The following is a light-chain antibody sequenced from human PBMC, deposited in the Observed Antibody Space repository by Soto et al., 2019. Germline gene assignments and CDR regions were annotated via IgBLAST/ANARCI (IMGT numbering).Light chain of an antibody. CDR1: QNIDAW. V-gene: IGKV1-5*03. J-gene: IGKJ1*01. Sequence: IQMTQSPSTLSASVGDRVTITCRASQNIDAWLAWYQQKPGKAPKVLIYKASSLESGVPSRFSGSGSGTEFTLTISSLLPDDFATYYCQQYSRHSPGTFGQGTKVDIK. CDR3: QQYSRHSPGT. CDR2: KAS.